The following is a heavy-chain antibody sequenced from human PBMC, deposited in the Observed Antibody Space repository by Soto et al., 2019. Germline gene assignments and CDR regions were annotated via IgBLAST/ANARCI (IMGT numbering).Heavy chain of an antibody. CDR1: GGSITTPY. Sequence: SETLSLTCTVSGGSITTPYWNWSWIRKPPGKGLEWTGFTYFRGSTNYNPSVRSRVTISLDASKNQLSLKLRSVTAADTAVYYCSGYGSGSYYRYWGHGTLVTAPQ. CDR2: TYFRGST. J-gene: IGHJ4*01. CDR3: SGYGSGSYYRY. D-gene: IGHD3-10*01. V-gene: IGHV4-59*08.